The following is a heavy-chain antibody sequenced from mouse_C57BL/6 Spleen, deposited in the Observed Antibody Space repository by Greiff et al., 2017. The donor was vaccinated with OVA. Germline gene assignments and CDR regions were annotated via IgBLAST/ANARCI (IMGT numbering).Heavy chain of an antibody. D-gene: IGHD1-1*01. CDR2: IDPSDSET. Sequence: QVQLQQPGAELVRPGSSVKLSCKASGYTFTSYWMHWVKQRPIQGLEWIGNIDPSDSETHYNQKFKDKATLTVDKSSSTAYMQLSSLTSEDSAVYYCARGTTVVYFDYGGQGTTLTVSS. CDR3: ARGTTVVYFDY. J-gene: IGHJ2*01. CDR1: GYTFTSYW. V-gene: IGHV1-52*01.